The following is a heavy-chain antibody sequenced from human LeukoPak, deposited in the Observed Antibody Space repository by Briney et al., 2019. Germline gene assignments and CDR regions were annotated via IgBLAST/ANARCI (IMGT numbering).Heavy chain of an antibody. CDR3: TKGDSSDWHSFDL. D-gene: IGHD6-19*01. CDR2: ISGSGGST. Sequence: GGSLRLSCAASGFTFNSYAMSWVRQAPGKGLEWVSAISGSGGSTYYADSVKGRFTISRDNAKNSLYLQMNSLRAEDTALYYCTKGDSSDWHSFDLWAKGQWSPSLQ. J-gene: IGHJ3*01. CDR1: GFTFNSYA. V-gene: IGHV3-23*01.